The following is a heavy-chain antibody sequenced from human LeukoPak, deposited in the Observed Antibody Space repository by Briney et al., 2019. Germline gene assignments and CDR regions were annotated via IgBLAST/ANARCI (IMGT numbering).Heavy chain of an antibody. D-gene: IGHD3-22*01. Sequence: SVKVSCKASAGTFSSYAISWVRQAPGQGLEWMGGIIPIFGTANYAQKFQGRVTITTDESTSTAYMELSSLRSEDTAVYYCARGVYDSSGYYYAYYFDYWGQGTLVTVSS. V-gene: IGHV1-69*05. J-gene: IGHJ4*02. CDR1: AGTFSSYA. CDR3: ARGVYDSSGYYYAYYFDY. CDR2: IIPIFGTA.